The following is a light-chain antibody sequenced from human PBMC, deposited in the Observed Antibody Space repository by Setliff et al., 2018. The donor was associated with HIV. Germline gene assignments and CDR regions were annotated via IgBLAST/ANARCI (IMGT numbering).Light chain of an antibody. J-gene: IGLJ1*01. CDR3: CSYTTSITYV. Sequence: QSALTQPASVSGSPGQSITISCTGTSSDIGGYNYVSWYQQHPGKAPKLMIYDVSNRPSGVSDLFSGSKSGNTASLTISGLQAEDEADYYCCSYTTSITYVFGTGTKV. V-gene: IGLV2-14*03. CDR2: DVS. CDR1: SSDIGGYNY.